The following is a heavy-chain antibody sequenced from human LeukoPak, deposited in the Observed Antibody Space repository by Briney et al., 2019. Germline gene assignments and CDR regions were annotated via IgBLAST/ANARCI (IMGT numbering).Heavy chain of an antibody. CDR1: DGSISSYY. Sequence: SETMSLTCTVSDGSISSYYWSWIRQPAEKGLEWIGRIYTSWSTNYNPSLKSRVTMSVDKSKNQFSLKLSTVTAADTAVYYCARVRRRRVVPAAIGAFDIWGQGTMVTVSS. D-gene: IGHD2-2*01. J-gene: IGHJ3*02. CDR2: IYTSWST. CDR3: ARVRRRRVVPAAIGAFDI. V-gene: IGHV4-4*07.